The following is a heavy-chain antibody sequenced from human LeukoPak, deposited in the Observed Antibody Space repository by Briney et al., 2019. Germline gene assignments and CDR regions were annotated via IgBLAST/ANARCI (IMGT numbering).Heavy chain of an antibody. V-gene: IGHV3-30*18. CDR2: ISYDGTNK. CDR1: GFTFSNYG. Sequence: GGSLRLSCAASGFTFSNYGMHWVRQAPGKGLEWVAGISYDGTNKNYADSVKGRFTSSRDNSKNTLYLEMNSLRVEDAAVYYCAKEACGGGTCYSGPGAYWGQGTLVTVSS. D-gene: IGHD2-15*01. CDR3: AKEACGGGTCYSGPGAY. J-gene: IGHJ4*02.